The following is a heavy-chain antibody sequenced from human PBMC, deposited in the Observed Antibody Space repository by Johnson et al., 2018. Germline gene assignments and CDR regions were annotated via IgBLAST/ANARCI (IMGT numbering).Heavy chain of an antibody. CDR2: INWNSDSV. CDR1: GFAFEDYA. J-gene: IGHJ3*02. V-gene: IGHV3-9*01. D-gene: IGHD2-15*01. Sequence: VQLLESGGGLVRPGRSLRLSCAASGFAFEDYAMQWVRQAPGKGLEWVSGINWNSDSVAYADSVKGRFTLSRHNPKNSLHLQMKRLSAEDTALYYCAKDMVERILGGTSSDDAFDIWGQGTMVTVSS. CDR3: AKDMVERILGGTSSDDAFDI.